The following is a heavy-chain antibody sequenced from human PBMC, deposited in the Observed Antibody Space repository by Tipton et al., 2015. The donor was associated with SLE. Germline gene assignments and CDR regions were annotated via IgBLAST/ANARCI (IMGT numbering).Heavy chain of an antibody. D-gene: IGHD3-22*01. J-gene: IGHJ4*02. CDR2: ITGSGGNT. CDR3: AKDLGFSYYDSSGYHQGYFDY. V-gene: IGHV3-23*01. Sequence: SLRLSCAASGFTFSSYAMNWVRQAPGKGLEWVAGITGSGGNTHYADSVKGRFTISRDSSKNTLYLQMNSLRAEDTAVYYCAKDLGFSYYDSSGYHQGYFDYWGQGTLVTVSS. CDR1: GFTFSSYA.